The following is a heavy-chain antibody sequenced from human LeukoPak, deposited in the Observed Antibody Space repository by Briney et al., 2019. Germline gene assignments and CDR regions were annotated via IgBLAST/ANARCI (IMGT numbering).Heavy chain of an antibody. D-gene: IGHD2-8*01. CDR1: GVTLSSYA. CDR2: ISGSGGST. CDR3: AKFLRVYYDI. J-gene: IGHJ3*02. Sequence: GGSLRLSCAASGVTLSSYAMSWVRQAPGKGLEWVSAISGSGGSTYYADSVKGRFTISRDNSKNTLYLQMNSLRAEDTAVYYCAKFLRVYYDIWGQGTMVTVSS. V-gene: IGHV3-23*01.